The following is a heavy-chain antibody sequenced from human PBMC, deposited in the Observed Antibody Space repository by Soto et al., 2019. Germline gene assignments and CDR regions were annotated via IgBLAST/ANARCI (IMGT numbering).Heavy chain of an antibody. CDR1: GGSISSDDDY. D-gene: IGHD3-3*01. CDR3: ARWTNDIWSNNRQFFDS. J-gene: IGHJ4*02. V-gene: IGHV4-30-4*01. CDR2: MYHSGST. Sequence: TLSLTCTVSGGSISSDDDYWSWIRQPPGKGLEWIGYMYHSGSTYYNPSLESRVTMSVDKSKNQFSLNLSVVTAADTAVYYCARWTNDIWSNNRQFFDSWGQGILVTVSS.